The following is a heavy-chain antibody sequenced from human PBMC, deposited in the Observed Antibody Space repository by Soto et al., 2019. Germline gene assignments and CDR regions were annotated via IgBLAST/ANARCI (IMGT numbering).Heavy chain of an antibody. J-gene: IGHJ3*01. CDR1: GDSISSPKW. CDR2: LLHSGTT. CDR3: AYSSGWYRHDV. Sequence: QVQLQESGPGLVKPSGTLSLTCAVSGDSISSPKWWTWLRQPPGKGLEGIGDLLHSGTTNYNPSLKSRVILSVAKSQNPSSLRLTSVTAADTAIYYCAYSSGWYRHDVWGQGTSVTVSS. D-gene: IGHD6-19*01. V-gene: IGHV4-4*02.